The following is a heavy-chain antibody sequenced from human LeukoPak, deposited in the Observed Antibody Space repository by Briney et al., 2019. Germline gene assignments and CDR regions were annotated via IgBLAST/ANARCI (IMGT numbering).Heavy chain of an antibody. Sequence: PGESLKISFKGSGYGFTSYWIGWARQMPGKGLEWMGIIYSGDSDTSYSPSFEGQVTISAEKSISTASLQWSSLKASDTAMYYCARPLREDWYFDLWGRGTLVTVSS. CDR3: ARPLREDWYFDL. CDR1: GYGFTSYW. V-gene: IGHV5-51*01. CDR2: IYSGDSDT. J-gene: IGHJ2*01.